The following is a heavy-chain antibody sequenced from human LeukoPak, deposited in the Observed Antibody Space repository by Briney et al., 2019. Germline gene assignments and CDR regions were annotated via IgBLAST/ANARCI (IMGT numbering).Heavy chain of an antibody. CDR2: IGTAGDT. CDR3: ARQMTPHGNFDY. CDR1: GFTFSSYT. Sequence: GGFLRLSCAATGFTFSSYTMHWVRQATWKGLEWVFAIGTAGDTFYPGSVKGRFTISRENAKNSLYLQMNSLRAEDTAVYYCARQMTPHGNFDYWGQGTLVTVSS. J-gene: IGHJ4*02. V-gene: IGHV3-13*01. D-gene: IGHD1-26*01.